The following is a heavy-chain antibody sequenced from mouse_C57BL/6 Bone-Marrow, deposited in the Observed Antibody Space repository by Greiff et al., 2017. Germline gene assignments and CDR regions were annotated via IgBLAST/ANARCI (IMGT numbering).Heavy chain of an antibody. CDR3: ARRDLIRVPYAMDY. Sequence: QVQLQQPGAELVKPGASVKMSCKASGYTFTSYWMPWVKQRPGQGLEWIGDIDPCSGCPNYNQKFKGKATLTVDNSSSTAYMQLSSLTSEDSAVXYCARRDLIRVPYAMDYWGQGTSVTVSS. CDR2: IDPCSGCP. J-gene: IGHJ4*01. CDR1: GYTFTSYW. D-gene: IGHD3-3*01. V-gene: IGHV1-69*02.